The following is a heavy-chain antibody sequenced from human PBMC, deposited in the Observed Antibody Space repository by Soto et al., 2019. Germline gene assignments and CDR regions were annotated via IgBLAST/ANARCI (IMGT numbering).Heavy chain of an antibody. Sequence: EVQLLESGGGLVQPGGSLRLSCAASGFTFSSYAMSWVRQAPGKGLELVSAISGSGGSTYYADSVKGRFTISRDNSKNTLYLQMNSLRAEDTAVYYCAKPSRDYDILTGYVDYWGQGTLVTVSS. CDR2: ISGSGGST. V-gene: IGHV3-23*01. J-gene: IGHJ4*02. CDR3: AKPSRDYDILTGYVDY. CDR1: GFTFSSYA. D-gene: IGHD3-9*01.